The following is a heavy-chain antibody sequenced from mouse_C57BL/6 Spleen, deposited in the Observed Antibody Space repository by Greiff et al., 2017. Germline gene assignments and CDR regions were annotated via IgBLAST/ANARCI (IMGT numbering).Heavy chain of an antibody. CDR3: ARQGDGSSYNAMDY. V-gene: IGHV5-6*01. D-gene: IGHD1-1*01. Sequence: EVKLQESGGDLVKPGGSLKLSCAASGFTFSSYGMSWVRQTPDKRLEWVATISSGGSYTSYPDSVEGRFTISRDNAKNTLYLQRSSLKSEDTAMYYCARQGDGSSYNAMDYWGQGTSGTVSS. J-gene: IGHJ4*01. CDR2: ISSGGSYT. CDR1: GFTFSSYG.